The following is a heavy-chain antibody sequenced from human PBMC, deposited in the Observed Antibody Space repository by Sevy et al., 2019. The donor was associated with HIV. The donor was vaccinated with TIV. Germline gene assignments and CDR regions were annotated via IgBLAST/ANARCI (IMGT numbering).Heavy chain of an antibody. D-gene: IGHD4-17*01. CDR1: GFTFSSYG. CDR3: AKGTTVTTYFDY. Sequence: GGSLRLSCAASGFTFSSYGMHWVRQAPGKGLEWVAFIRYDGSNKYYADSVKGRFTISRDNSKNTLYLQMNSLRADDTAVYYCAKGTTVTTYFDYWGQGTLVTVSS. J-gene: IGHJ4*02. CDR2: IRYDGSNK. V-gene: IGHV3-30*02.